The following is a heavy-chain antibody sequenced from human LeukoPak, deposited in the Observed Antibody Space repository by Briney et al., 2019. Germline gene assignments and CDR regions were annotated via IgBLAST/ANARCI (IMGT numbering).Heavy chain of an antibody. J-gene: IGHJ4*02. CDR1: GGSISSYY. V-gene: IGHV4-59*01. D-gene: IGHD3-22*01. Sequence: SETLSLTCTVSGGSISSYYWSWIRQPPGKGLEWLGYIYYSGSTNYNPSLKSRVSISVDTSKNQFSLKLSSVTAADTAVYYCARDTTYYDSSGYFDYWGQGTLVTVSS. CDR2: IYYSGST. CDR3: ARDTTYYDSSGYFDY.